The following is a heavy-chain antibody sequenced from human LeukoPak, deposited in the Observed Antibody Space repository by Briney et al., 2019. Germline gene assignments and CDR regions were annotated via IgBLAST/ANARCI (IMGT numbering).Heavy chain of an antibody. V-gene: IGHV3-7*01. CDR3: AXXSXVPFXY. CDR2: IKQDGSEK. CDR1: GFTFSSYW. J-gene: IGHJ4*02. Sequence: SXXGSGFTFSSYWMNWVRQAPEKGLEWVANIKQDGSEKDYVDSVKGRFTISRDNAKNSLYLQMNSLRAEDTAVYYXAXXSXVPFXYWGQGTLVTVSS.